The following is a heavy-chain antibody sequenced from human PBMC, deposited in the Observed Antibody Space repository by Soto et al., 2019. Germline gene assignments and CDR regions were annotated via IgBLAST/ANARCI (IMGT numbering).Heavy chain of an antibody. CDR3: AKDGPGIAVAGDHFDY. CDR2: ISYDGSNK. D-gene: IGHD6-19*01. J-gene: IGHJ4*02. CDR1: GFTFSSYG. Sequence: QVQLVESGGGVVQPGRSLRLSCAASGFTFSSYGMHWVRQAPGKGLEWVAVISYDGSNKYYADSVKGRFTISRDNSKNTLYLQMNSLRAEYTAVYYCAKDGPGIAVAGDHFDYWGQGTLVTVSS. V-gene: IGHV3-30*18.